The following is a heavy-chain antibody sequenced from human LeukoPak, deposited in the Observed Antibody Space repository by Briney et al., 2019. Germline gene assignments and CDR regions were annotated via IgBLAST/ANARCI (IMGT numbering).Heavy chain of an antibody. CDR2: IRSKAYGGTT. J-gene: IGHJ4*02. D-gene: IGHD2-21*02. V-gene: IGHV3-49*03. Sequence: PGRSLRLSCTASGFTFGDYAMSWFRQAPGKGLEWVGFIRSKAYGGTTEYAASVKGRFTISRDDSKSIAYLQMNSLKTEDTAVYYCTRTMVVTPTSEFAHWGQGTLVTVSS. CDR1: GFTFGDYA. CDR3: TRTMVVTPTSEFAH.